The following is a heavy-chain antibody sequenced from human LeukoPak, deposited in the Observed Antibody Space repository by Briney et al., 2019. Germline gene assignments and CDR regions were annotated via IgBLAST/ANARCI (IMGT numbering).Heavy chain of an antibody. CDR1: GYTFTGYY. Sequence: ASVKVSCKASGYTFTGYYMHWVRQAPEQGLEWMGRINPNSGGTNYAQKFQGRVTMTRDTSISTAYMELSRLRSDDTAVYYCARDYYDSSGEYAFDIWGQGTMVTVSS. D-gene: IGHD3-22*01. V-gene: IGHV1-2*06. CDR2: INPNSGGT. CDR3: ARDYYDSSGEYAFDI. J-gene: IGHJ3*02.